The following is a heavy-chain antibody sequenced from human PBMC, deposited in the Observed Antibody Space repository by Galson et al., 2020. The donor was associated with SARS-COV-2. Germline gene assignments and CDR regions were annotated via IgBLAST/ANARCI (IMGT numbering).Heavy chain of an antibody. V-gene: IGHV3-7*01. CDR2: INQDGSEK. CDR3: ARGLGYSYPDLIDY. D-gene: IGHD5-18*01. J-gene: IGHJ4*02. CDR1: GFTFSSYW. Sequence: GESLKISCAASGFTFSSYWMSWVRQAPGKGLEWVANINQDGSEKYYVDSVKGRFTISRDNAKNSLYLQMNSLTAEDAAVFYCARGLGYSYPDLIDYWGQGTQVTVSS.